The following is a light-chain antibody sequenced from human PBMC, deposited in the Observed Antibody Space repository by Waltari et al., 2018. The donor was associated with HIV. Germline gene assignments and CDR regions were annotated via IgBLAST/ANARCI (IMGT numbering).Light chain of an antibody. V-gene: IGLV1-47*01. CDR2: RNN. J-gene: IGLJ3*02. Sequence: QSVLTQPPSASGTPGQRVTISCSGSSSNIGSNYVYWYQQLPGTAPKLLIYRNNQRPSGVPDRFSGSKSGTSASLAISGFRSEDEADYYCAAWDDSLSGHWVFGGGTKLTVL. CDR3: AAWDDSLSGHWV. CDR1: SSNIGSNY.